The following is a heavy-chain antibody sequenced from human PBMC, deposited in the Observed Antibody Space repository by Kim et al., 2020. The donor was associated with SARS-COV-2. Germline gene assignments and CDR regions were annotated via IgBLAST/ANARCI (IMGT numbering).Heavy chain of an antibody. Sequence: TTYRPSLKSRATISVATSKNQFSLKLSSVTAADTAVYYCARGGSTRDYWGQGTLVTVSS. D-gene: IGHD2-15*01. CDR3: ARGGSTRDY. V-gene: IGHV4-59*09. J-gene: IGHJ4*02. CDR2: T.